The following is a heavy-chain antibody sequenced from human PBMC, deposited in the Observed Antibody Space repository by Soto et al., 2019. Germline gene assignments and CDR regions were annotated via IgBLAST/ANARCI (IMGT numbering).Heavy chain of an antibody. J-gene: IGHJ4*02. CDR1: GYSFTTYW. Sequence: GESLKISCKASGYSFTTYWIAWVRQMPGKGLEWMGLEWPSYIGTNTEINYYANSVQGRFTISRDNARNLLYLHMTSLTVEDTATYYCVRDGGGSFFPFDLWGQGTMVTVSS. CDR2: SYIGTNTEI. D-gene: IGHD2-15*01. CDR3: VRDGGGSFFPFDL. V-gene: IGHV5-51*06.